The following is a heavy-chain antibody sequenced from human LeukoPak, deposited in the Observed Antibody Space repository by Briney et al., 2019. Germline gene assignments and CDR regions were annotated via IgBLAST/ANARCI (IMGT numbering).Heavy chain of an antibody. CDR1: GFTFSRYA. Sequence: PGGSLRLSCAASGFTFSRYAVSWVRQAPGKGLEWVSSISSSSSCIYYADSVKGRFTISRDNAKNSLYLQMNSLRAEDTAVYYCARGYCSGGSCYFNYFDYWGQGTLVTVSS. CDR2: ISSSSSCI. D-gene: IGHD2-15*01. J-gene: IGHJ4*02. CDR3: ARGYCSGGSCYFNYFDY. V-gene: IGHV3-21*01.